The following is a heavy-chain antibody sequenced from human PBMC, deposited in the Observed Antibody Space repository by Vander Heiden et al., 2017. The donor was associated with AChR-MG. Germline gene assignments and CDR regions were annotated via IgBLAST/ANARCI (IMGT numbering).Heavy chain of an antibody. CDR1: GGPFSSYA. CDR3: ARDRDGYNLEVLDP. D-gene: IGHD5-12*01. CDR2: IIPIFGTA. Sequence: QVQLVQSGAEVKKPGSSVKVSCQASGGPFSSYAISWVRQAPGQGLEWMGGIIPIFGTANYAQKFQGRVTITADKSTSTAYMELSSLRSEDTAVYYCARDRDGYNLEVLDPWGQGTLVTVSS. J-gene: IGHJ5*02. V-gene: IGHV1-69*06.